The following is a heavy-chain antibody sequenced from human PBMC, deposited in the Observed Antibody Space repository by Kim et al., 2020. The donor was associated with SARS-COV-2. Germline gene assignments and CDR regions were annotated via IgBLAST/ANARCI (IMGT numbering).Heavy chain of an antibody. CDR2: T. Sequence: TDCAAPVKGRFTISGDDSKNTLYLQMNNLQTEDTAVYYCTASRTSGTFDIWGQGTMVTVSS. J-gene: IGHJ3*02. CDR3: TASRTSGTFDI. V-gene: IGHV3-15*01. D-gene: IGHD3-10*01.